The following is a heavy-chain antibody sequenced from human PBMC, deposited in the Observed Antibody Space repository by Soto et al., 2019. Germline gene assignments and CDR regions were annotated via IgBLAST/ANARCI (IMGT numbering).Heavy chain of an antibody. Sequence: EVQLFESGGGLVQPGGSLRLSCAASGFTLGTYVMTWVRQAPGKRLEWVSAISGSGGSTNYADPVKGRFTISRDNTKNTLYLQMNSLRVEDTAVYYCAKDRKGSYCSGGTCYSFDYWGQGTLVTVPS. CDR2: ISGSGGST. J-gene: IGHJ4*02. CDR1: GFTLGTYV. V-gene: IGHV3-23*01. CDR3: AKDRKGSYCSGGTCYSFDY. D-gene: IGHD2-15*01.